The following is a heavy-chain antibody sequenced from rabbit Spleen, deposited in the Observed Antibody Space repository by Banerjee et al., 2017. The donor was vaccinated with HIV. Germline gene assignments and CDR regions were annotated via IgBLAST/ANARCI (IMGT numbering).Heavy chain of an antibody. D-gene: IGHD8-1*01. V-gene: IGHV1S45*01. Sequence: QEQLEESGGGLVQPGASLTLTCKASGVSLNDKDVMCWVRQSPGKGLEWISCIAGSSSDFTYSASWAKGQFTISKTSSTTVTLQMTSLTAADMATYFCARDSGTSFSSYGMDLWGPGTLVTVS. CDR3: ARDSGTSFSSYGMDL. J-gene: IGHJ6*01. CDR1: GVSLNDKDV. CDR2: IAGSSSDFT.